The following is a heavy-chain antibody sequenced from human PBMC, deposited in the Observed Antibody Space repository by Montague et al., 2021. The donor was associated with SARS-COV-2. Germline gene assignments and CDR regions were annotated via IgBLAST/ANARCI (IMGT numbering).Heavy chain of an antibody. D-gene: IGHD1-26*01. CDR3: ARVFATVGAMDRNDY. CDR1: GFSFSRYE. CDR2: ISSSGSTI. Sequence: SRRVSCAASGFSFSRYEMNLFRQAPGKGLEWVSYISSSGSTIYYADSVKGRFTISRDNAKNSLYLQMNSLRAEDTAAYYCARVFATVGAMDRNDYWGQGTLVTGSS. J-gene: IGHJ4*02. V-gene: IGHV3-48*03.